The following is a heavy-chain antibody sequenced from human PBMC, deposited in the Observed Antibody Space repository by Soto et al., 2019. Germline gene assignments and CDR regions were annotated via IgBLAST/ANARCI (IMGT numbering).Heavy chain of an antibody. CDR1: GGSVSSNSAG. CDR2: TFYRSKGYN. V-gene: IGHV6-1*01. Sequence: SKTLSLTCVISGGSVSSNSAGWNWIRQSPSRGPEWLGRTFYRSKGYNDYAVSLKGRISINADTSKNQISLQLNSVTPEDTAVYYCARDIDFGYWGRGAKVTVSS. J-gene: IGHJ4*02. CDR3: ARDIDFGY. D-gene: IGHD3-3*01.